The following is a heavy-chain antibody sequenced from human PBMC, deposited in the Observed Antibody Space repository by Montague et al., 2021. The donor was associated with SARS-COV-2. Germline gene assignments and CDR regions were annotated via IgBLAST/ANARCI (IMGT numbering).Heavy chain of an antibody. D-gene: IGHD6-13*01. CDR2: TYSRGGT. Sequence: SETLSLTCRVSGDSISDYYGSWIRQSGGKGLEWIGRTYSRGGTNYNPSLKSRVTMSVDTSKKQFSLNLNSVTAADTAFYYCAIAGYSSNWDNWIDPWGQGTLVTVSS. CDR3: AIAGYSSNWDNWIDP. J-gene: IGHJ5*02. CDR1: GDSISDYY. V-gene: IGHV4-4*07.